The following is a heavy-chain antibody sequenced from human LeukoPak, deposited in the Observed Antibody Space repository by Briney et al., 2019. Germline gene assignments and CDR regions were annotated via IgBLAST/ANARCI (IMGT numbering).Heavy chain of an antibody. CDR3: ATGHGGKMLTDAFDI. J-gene: IGHJ3*02. CDR1: GYTFTDYY. D-gene: IGHD4-23*01. Sequence: ASVKVSCKVSGYTFTDYYMHWVQQAPGKGPEWMGLVDPEDGETIYAEKFQGRVTITADTSTDTAYMELSSLRSEDTAVYYCATGHGGKMLTDAFDIWGQGTMVTVSS. CDR2: VDPEDGET. V-gene: IGHV1-69-2*01.